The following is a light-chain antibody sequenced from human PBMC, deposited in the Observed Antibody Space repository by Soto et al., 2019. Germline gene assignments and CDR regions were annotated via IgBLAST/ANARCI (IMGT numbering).Light chain of an antibody. Sequence: DVVMTQSPLSLPVTLGQPASISCRSSQSLAYSDGNTYLNWFQQRPGQSPRRLIYQVSKRDSGVPDRCSGSGSGPDFTLRISRVEADDVGVYYCMQGTHWPPYTFGQGTKLEIK. V-gene: IGKV2-30*01. CDR2: QVS. CDR3: MQGTHWPPYT. J-gene: IGKJ2*01. CDR1: QSLAYSDGNTY.